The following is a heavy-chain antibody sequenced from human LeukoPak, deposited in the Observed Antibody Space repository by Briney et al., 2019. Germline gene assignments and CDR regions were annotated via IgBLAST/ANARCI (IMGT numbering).Heavy chain of an antibody. CDR2: IAEDGSII. J-gene: IGHJ4*02. CDR3: ARDRRCYGPDCTPGDDFDY. V-gene: IGHV3-74*01. Sequence: GVSVRLFCAACVYTYSLSYQHCVRQAPGKGLVYVLHIAEDGSIINYADSGKGRFTISRDNAKNTVFLQMNSLRVEDTAVYYCARDRRCYGPDCTPGDDFDYWGQGTLVTVST. D-gene: IGHD2-21*02. CDR1: VYTYSLSY.